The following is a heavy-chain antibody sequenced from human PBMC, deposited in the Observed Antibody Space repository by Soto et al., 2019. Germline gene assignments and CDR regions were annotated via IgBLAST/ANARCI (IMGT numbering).Heavy chain of an antibody. V-gene: IGHV1-69*13. CDR2: IIPIFGTA. J-gene: IGHJ6*02. CDR3: ARDSFGDKLENFDWFPRGTMDV. D-gene: IGHD3-9*01. CDR1: GGTFSSYA. Sequence: SVKVSCKASGGTFSSYAISWVRQAPGQGLEWMGGIIPIFGTANYAQKFQGRVTITADESTSAAYMELSSLRSEDTAVYYCARDSFGDKLENFDWFPRGTMDVWGQGTTVTVSS.